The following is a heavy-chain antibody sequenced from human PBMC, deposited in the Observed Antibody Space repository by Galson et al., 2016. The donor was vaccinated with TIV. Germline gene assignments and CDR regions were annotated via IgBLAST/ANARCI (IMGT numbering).Heavy chain of an antibody. CDR2: TYCRSRCYY. D-gene: IGHD3-10*01. CDR3: ARAAGRNGATCHATCESFDF. CDR1: GDSVSSNRAA. V-gene: IGHV6-1*01. J-gene: IGHJ3*01. Sequence: CAISGDSVSSNRAAWNWIRQSPSRGLEWLGRTYCRSRCYYDYAVSVKSRITIESDTSKNQFSLQLNSVTSKDTAVYYCARAAGRNGATCHATCESFDFWGQGTKVTVSS.